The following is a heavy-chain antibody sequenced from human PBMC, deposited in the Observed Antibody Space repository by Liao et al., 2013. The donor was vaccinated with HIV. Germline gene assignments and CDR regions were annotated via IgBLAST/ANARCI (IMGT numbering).Heavy chain of an antibody. CDR1: GGSISNGSYY. Sequence: QMQLQESGPGLVKPSETLSLTCIVSGGSISNGSYYWSWIRQPAGKKLEWIGRIYTSGTTNYNPSLKSRVTLSVDTSKNQFSLKLTSVTAADTAVYYCAREGGLSLIDYWGQGTLVTVSS. D-gene: IGHD3-16*01. CDR2: IYTSGTT. V-gene: IGHV4-61*02. J-gene: IGHJ4*02. CDR3: AREGGLSLIDY.